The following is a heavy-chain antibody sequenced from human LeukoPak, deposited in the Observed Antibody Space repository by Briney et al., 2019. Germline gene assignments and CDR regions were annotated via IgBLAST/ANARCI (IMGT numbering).Heavy chain of an antibody. CDR3: ARGSRLRGLLDFDY. Sequence: ASVKVSCKASGYTFTGYFLHWVRQAPGQGLEWMGWINPNSGGTNYAQKFQGRVTMTRDTSISTAYMELSRLRSDDTAVYYCARGSRLRGLLDFDYWGQGTLVTVSS. J-gene: IGHJ4*02. CDR1: GYTFTGYF. D-gene: IGHD3-10*01. CDR2: INPNSGGT. V-gene: IGHV1-2*02.